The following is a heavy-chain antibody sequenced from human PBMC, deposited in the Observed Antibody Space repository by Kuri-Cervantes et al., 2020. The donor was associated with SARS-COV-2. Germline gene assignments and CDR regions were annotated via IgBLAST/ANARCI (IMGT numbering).Heavy chain of an antibody. J-gene: IGHJ4*02. CDR1: GFTFSSYA. D-gene: IGHD3-22*01. CDR2: ISYDGSNK. Sequence: GESLKISCAASGFTFSSYAMHWVRQAPGKGLEWVAVISYDGSNKYYADSVKGRFTISRDNTKNTLYLQMNSLRAEDTAVYYCARDALTPGRWYYYDSSGYYDYWGQGTLVTVSS. CDR3: ARDALTPGRWYYYDSSGYYDY. V-gene: IGHV3-30-3*01.